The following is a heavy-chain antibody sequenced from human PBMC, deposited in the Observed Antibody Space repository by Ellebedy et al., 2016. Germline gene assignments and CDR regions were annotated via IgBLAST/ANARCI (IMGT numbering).Heavy chain of an antibody. D-gene: IGHD1-26*01. Sequence: GGSLRLXCAASGFTFSSYSMHWVRQAPGKGLEWVSSIGSTTNYIYHADSVKGRFTIFRDNAENSLYLQMNSLRDEDTAVYYCARAWLAREGMDVWGQGTTVTVSS. CDR3: ARAWLAREGMDV. CDR1: GFTFSSYS. V-gene: IGHV3-21*01. J-gene: IGHJ6*02. CDR2: IGSTTNYI.